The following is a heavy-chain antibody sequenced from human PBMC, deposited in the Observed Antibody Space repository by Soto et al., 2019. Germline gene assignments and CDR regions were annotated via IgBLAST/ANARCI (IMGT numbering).Heavy chain of an antibody. D-gene: IGHD3-22*01. J-gene: IGHJ6*02. CDR2: ISSSSSTI. V-gene: IGHV3-48*02. Sequence: GGSLRLSCAASGFTFSSYSMNWVRQAPGKGLEWVSYISSSSSTIYYADSVKGRFTISRDNAKNSLYLQMNSLRDEDTAVYYCARLGYYYDSSGYWPYGMDVWGQGTTVTVSS. CDR3: ARLGYYYDSSGYWPYGMDV. CDR1: GFTFSSYS.